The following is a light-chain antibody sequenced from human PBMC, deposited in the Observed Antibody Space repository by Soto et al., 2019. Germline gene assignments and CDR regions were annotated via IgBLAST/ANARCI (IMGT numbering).Light chain of an antibody. CDR2: GNN. CDR1: ISNIGAGYD. Sequence: QPVLTQPPSVSGAPGQRVTISCTWSISNIGAGYDVHWYQRLPGTAPKVLIYGNNNRPSGVPDRFSGSKSGTSASLAITGLQAEDEADYYCQSYDSSLSGSYVFGTGTKVTVL. V-gene: IGLV1-40*01. J-gene: IGLJ1*01. CDR3: QSYDSSLSGSYV.